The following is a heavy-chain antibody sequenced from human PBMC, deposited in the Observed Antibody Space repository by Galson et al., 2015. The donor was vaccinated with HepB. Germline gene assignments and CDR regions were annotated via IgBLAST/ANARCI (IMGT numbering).Heavy chain of an antibody. CDR2: IGTAGDT. CDR3: ARGVAAAGTGYFDL. D-gene: IGHD6-13*01. Sequence: ALRLSCAASGFTFSSYDMHWVRQATGKGLEWVSAIGTAGDTYYPGSVKGRSTISRENAKNSLYLQMNSLRAGDTAVYYCARGVAAAGTGYFDLWGRGTLVTVSS. V-gene: IGHV3-13*01. CDR1: GFTFSSYD. J-gene: IGHJ2*01.